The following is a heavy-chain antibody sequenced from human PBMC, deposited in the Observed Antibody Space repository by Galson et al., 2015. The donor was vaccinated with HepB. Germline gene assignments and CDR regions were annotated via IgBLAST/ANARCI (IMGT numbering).Heavy chain of an antibody. CDR1: GYTFTMYA. J-gene: IGHJ4*02. CDR2: INVGNGNT. D-gene: IGHD6-13*01. Sequence: VKVSCKASGYTFTMYAMHWVRQAPGQRPEWMGWINVGNGNTKYSQKFQGRVTITRDTSASTAYMELGSLKSEDTAVYYCARSGRFGIAAADHGLYWGQGTLVTVSS. CDR3: ARSGRFGIAAADHGLY. V-gene: IGHV1-3*01.